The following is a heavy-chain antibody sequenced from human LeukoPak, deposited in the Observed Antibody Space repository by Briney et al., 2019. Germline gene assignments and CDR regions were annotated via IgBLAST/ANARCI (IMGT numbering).Heavy chain of an antibody. D-gene: IGHD3-16*01. Sequence: SETLSLTCTISGGSISSTTYYWGWIRRPPGKGLEWIGSIYYSGSTYYNPSLKSRVTVSVDTSKNQFSLKLSSVTAADTAVYYCVRGSTLRHYQYWGQGTLVTVSS. CDR2: IYYSGST. CDR1: GGSISSTTYY. J-gene: IGHJ4*02. V-gene: IGHV4-39*01. CDR3: VRGSTLRHYQY.